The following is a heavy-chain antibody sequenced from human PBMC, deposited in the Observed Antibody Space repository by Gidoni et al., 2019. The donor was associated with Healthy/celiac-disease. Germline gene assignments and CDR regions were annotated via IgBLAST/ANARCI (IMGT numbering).Heavy chain of an antibody. Sequence: EVQLVQSGVGLVQPGRSLRLSCAASGFTFDDYAMHWVRQAPGKGLEWVSGISWNSGSRGYADSVKGRFTISRDNAKNSLDLQMNSLRAEDTALYYCAKDPSAAGTELYFDYWGQGTLVTVSS. D-gene: IGHD6-13*01. CDR2: ISWNSGSR. CDR1: GFTFDDYA. J-gene: IGHJ4*02. V-gene: IGHV3-9*01. CDR3: AKDPSAAGTELYFDY.